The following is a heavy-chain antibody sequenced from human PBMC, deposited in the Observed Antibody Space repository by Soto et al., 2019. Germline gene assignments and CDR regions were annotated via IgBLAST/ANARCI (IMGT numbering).Heavy chain of an antibody. J-gene: IGHJ4*02. CDR3: ARAYGDYVFDY. CDR2: IYYSGST. V-gene: IGHV4-59*01. CDR1: GGSISSYY. D-gene: IGHD4-17*01. Sequence: TSETLSLTCTVSGGSISSYYWSWIRQPPGKGLEWIGYIYYSGSTNYNPSLKSRVTISVDTSKNQFSLKLSSVTAADTAVYYCARAYGDYVFDYWGQGTLVTVSS.